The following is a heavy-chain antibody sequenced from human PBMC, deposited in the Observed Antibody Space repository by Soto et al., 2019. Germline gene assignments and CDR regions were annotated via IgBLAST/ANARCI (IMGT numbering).Heavy chain of an antibody. D-gene: IGHD3-16*01. Sequence: QVQLQESDPGLVKPSETLSLSCSVSGGSISGHYWSWVRQTPGKGLEWIGYMYYSGSTNYNPSLKSRVTISVDTSKNHFSLRLTSVTAADTAVYYCARGPYYDLIWNYYYMDVWGKGTTVTVSS. CDR2: MYYSGST. V-gene: IGHV4-59*08. CDR3: ARGPYYDLIWNYYYMDV. J-gene: IGHJ6*03. CDR1: GGSISGHY.